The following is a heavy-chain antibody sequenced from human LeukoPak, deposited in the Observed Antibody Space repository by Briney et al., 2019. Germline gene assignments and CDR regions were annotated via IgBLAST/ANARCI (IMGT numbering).Heavy chain of an antibody. J-gene: IGHJ4*02. D-gene: IGHD3-22*01. CDR3: ARDLTGPYDH. Sequence: GSLRLSCAASGFAVSTYWMHWVRQAPGKGLVWVARINVEGNYIDYAESMKGRFTISRDSAKNTLYLQMNSLRAEDTGVYSCARDLTGPYDHWGQGTLVTVSS. CDR1: GFAVSTYW. CDR2: INVEGNYI. V-gene: IGHV3-74*01.